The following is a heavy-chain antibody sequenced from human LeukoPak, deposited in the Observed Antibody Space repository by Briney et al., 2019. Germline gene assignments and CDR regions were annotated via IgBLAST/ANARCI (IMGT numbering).Heavy chain of an antibody. CDR1: GGSISSSY. J-gene: IGHJ3*01. CDR3: ARHGAFLTRGFCSSSNCYVDDLQT. CDR2: FYDTVST. V-gene: IGHV4-59*08. D-gene: IGHD2-2*01. Sequence: SETLSLTCTVSGGSISSSYWSWIRQSPGKGLEWIGYFYDTVSTKYNPSLKRRVSISTDTSKNQVSLKLNSVTAADTAVYYCARHGAFLTRGFCSSSNCYVDDLQTWGQGIMVSVSS.